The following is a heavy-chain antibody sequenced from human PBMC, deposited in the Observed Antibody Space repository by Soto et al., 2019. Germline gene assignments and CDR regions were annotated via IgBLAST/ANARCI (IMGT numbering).Heavy chain of an antibody. V-gene: IGHV2-5*02. D-gene: IGHD3-22*01. CDR1: GFSLSTSGVG. Sequence: QITLKESGPTLVKPTQTLTLTCTFSGFSLSTSGVGVGWIRQPPGKALEWLALIYWDDDKRYSPSLKSRLTITKDTSKNQVVLTMTNMDPVDTATYYCAHRLNYYDSSGYWNYWGQGTLVTVSS. J-gene: IGHJ4*02. CDR3: AHRLNYYDSSGYWNY. CDR2: IYWDDDK.